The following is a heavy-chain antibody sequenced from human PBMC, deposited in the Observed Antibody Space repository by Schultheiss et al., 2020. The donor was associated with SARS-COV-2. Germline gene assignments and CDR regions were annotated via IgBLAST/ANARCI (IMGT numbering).Heavy chain of an antibody. V-gene: IGHV3-15*07. D-gene: IGHD1-1*01. CDR3: TAGTGY. CDR1: GFTFSSYE. J-gene: IGHJ4*02. Sequence: GESLKISCAASGFTFSSYEMNWVRQAPGKGLEWVGRIKTKRDGETVEYAPPVTGRFTISRDDSKNTVYLQMNSLKIEDTAVYYCTAGTGYWGQGTLVTVSS. CDR2: IKTKRDGETV.